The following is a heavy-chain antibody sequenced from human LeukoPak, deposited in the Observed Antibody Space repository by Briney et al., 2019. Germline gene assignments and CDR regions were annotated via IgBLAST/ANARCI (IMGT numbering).Heavy chain of an antibody. CDR1: GYTLTELS. CDR2: FDPEDGET. Sequence: ASVKVSCKVSGYTLTELSMHWVRQAPGKGLEWMGGFDPEDGETIYAQKFQGRVTMTEDTSTDTAYMELSSLRSEDTAVYYCATQWELQSSAFDIWGQGTMSPSLQ. CDR3: ATQWELQSSAFDI. J-gene: IGHJ3*02. D-gene: IGHD1-26*01. V-gene: IGHV1-24*01.